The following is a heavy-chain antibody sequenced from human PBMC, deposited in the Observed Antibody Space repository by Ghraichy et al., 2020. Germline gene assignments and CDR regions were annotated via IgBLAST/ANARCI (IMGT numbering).Heavy chain of an antibody. CDR2: INSDGRST. Sequence: GGSLRLFCAASGFTFSSYWMHWVRQAPGKGLVWVSRINSDGRSTSYADSVKGRFTISRDNAKNTLYLQMNSLRAEDTAVYYCAREGVDNWNDVDYYYYGMDVWGQGTTVTVSS. CDR3: AREGVDNWNDVDYYYYGMDV. V-gene: IGHV3-74*01. CDR1: GFTFSSYW. D-gene: IGHD1-20*01. J-gene: IGHJ6*02.